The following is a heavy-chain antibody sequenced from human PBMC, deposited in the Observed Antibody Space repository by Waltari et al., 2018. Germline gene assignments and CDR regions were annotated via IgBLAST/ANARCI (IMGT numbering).Heavy chain of an antibody. Sequence: EVQLLQSGTDLKKPGTTVKISCPVSGYTFTDHYIHWVQQAPGKGPHWMGLVDPEDGETIYAEKFQGRVTITADTSTDTAYMELSSLRSEDTAVYYCATALGDRSSASRAFDIWGLGTMITVSS. CDR2: VDPEDGET. D-gene: IGHD3-10*01. CDR3: ATALGDRSSASRAFDI. CDR1: GYTFTDHY. V-gene: IGHV1-69-2*01. J-gene: IGHJ3*02.